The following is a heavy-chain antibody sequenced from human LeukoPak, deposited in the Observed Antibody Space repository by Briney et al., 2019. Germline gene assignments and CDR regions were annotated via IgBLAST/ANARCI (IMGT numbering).Heavy chain of an antibody. CDR1: GYSISSGYY. V-gene: IGHV4-38-2*02. CDR2: IYTSGST. D-gene: IGHD6-19*01. Sequence: PSETLSLTCAVSGYSISSGYYWGWIRQPPGKGLEWIGRIYTSGSTNYNPSLKSRVTMSVDTSKNQFSLKLSSVTAADTAVYYCARDASSGWYVFDYWGQGTLVTVSS. J-gene: IGHJ4*02. CDR3: ARDASSGWYVFDY.